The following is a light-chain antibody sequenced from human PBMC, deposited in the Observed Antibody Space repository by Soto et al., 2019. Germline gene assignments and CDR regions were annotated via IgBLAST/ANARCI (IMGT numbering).Light chain of an antibody. J-gene: IGLJ3*02. CDR1: SGSVSPSYY. CDR2: TTN. CDR3: VLYMGSGIWV. Sequence: QAVVTQEPSFSVSPGGTVTLTCGLSSGSVSPSYYPGWFQQTPGQAPRALIYTTNTRSSGVPDRFSGSILGNKAALTITGAQADDEYDYYCVLYMGSGIWVFGGGTKVTVL. V-gene: IGLV8-61*01.